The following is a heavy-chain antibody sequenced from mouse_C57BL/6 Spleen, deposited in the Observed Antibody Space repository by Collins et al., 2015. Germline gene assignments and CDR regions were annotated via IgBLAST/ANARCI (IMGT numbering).Heavy chain of an antibody. CDR1: GFSLSTSGMG. CDR3: ARRARLSYGSSYHYYAMDY. CDR2: IYWDDDK. V-gene: IGHV8-12*01. D-gene: IGHD1-1*01. J-gene: IGHJ4*01. Sequence: QVTLKESGPGILQSSQTLSLTCSFSGFSLSTSGMGVSWIRQPSGKGLEWLAHIYWDDDKRYNPSLKSRLTISKDTSRNQVFLKITSVDTADTATYYCARRARLSYGSSYHYYAMDYWGQGTSVTVSS.